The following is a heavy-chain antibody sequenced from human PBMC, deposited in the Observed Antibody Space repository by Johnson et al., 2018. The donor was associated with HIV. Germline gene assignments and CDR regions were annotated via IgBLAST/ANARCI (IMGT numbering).Heavy chain of an antibody. V-gene: IGHV3-30*04. CDR2: ISHYANYK. D-gene: IGHD1-1*01. Sequence: QVQLVESGGGVVQPGRSLRLSCAASGFTFSSYAMHWVRQAPGEGLEWVALISHYANYKYYADSVKGRFTISRDNSKNTLHLQMDSLRAEDTGLYYCAKESRYSARYNWNDGYAFDIWGQGTMVTVSS. CDR1: GFTFSSYA. CDR3: AKESRYSARYNWNDGYAFDI. J-gene: IGHJ3*02.